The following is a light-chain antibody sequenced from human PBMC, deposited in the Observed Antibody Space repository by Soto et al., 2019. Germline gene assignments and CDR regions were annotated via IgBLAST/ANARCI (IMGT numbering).Light chain of an antibody. CDR1: SRDVGGYNF. J-gene: IGLJ2*01. CDR2: EVN. CDR3: SSYAGSGKGV. V-gene: IGLV2-8*01. Sequence: QSALTQPPSASGSPGQSVTISCTGTSRDVGGYNFVSWYQHHPGKAPKLMIYEVNRRPSGVPDRFSGSKSGNTASLTVSGLQAEDEADYYCSSYAGSGKGVFGGGTKLTVL.